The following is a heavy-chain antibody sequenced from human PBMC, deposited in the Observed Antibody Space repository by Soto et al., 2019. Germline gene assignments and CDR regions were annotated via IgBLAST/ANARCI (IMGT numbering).Heavy chain of an antibody. D-gene: IGHD2-15*01. V-gene: IGHV3-23*01. CDR1: GFTFSSYA. CDR3: AKDQGYCSGGSCYFDY. Sequence: EVQLLESGGGLVQPGGSLRLSCAASGFTFSSYAMSWVRQAPGKGLEWVSAISGSGGSTYYADSVKGRFTISRDNSKNTLYLRMNSRRAEDTAVYYCAKDQGYCSGGSCYFDYGGQGTLVTVSS. CDR2: ISGSGGST. J-gene: IGHJ4*02.